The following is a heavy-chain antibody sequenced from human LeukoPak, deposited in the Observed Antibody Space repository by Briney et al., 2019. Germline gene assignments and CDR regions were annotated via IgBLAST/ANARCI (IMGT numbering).Heavy chain of an antibody. CDR3: AGILRGAFDI. J-gene: IGHJ3*02. Sequence: GGSLRLSCVASGITVSSDDMSWVRQAPGKGLEWVSLIYSGGRTDYADSVKGRFTISRDNSKNTVYLQMNSLRAEDTAVYYCAGILRGAFDIWGQGKMVTVSS. CDR1: GITVSSDD. V-gene: IGHV3-53*01. CDR2: IYSGGRT.